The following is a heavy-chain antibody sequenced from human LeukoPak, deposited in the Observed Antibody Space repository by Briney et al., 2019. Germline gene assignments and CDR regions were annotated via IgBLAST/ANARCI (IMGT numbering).Heavy chain of an antibody. Sequence: PSETLSLTCAVYGGSFSTYYRSWIRQPPGKGLEWIGEINHSGSTNYNPSLKSRVTISVDMSKNQFSLKLSSVTAADTAVYYCAGDYDSSGYYYSSWGQGTLVTVSS. V-gene: IGHV4-34*01. D-gene: IGHD3-22*01. CDR3: AGDYDSSGYYYSS. CDR1: GGSFSTYY. J-gene: IGHJ5*02. CDR2: INHSGST.